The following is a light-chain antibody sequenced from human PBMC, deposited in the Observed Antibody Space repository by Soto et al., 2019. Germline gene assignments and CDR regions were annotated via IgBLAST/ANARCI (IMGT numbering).Light chain of an antibody. Sequence: EVVLTQSPGTLALSRGERATLSCRASQSVSSSYLAWYQHRPGQAPRLLIFGASSRATGIPDRFSGTGSGTDFTLTISRPEPEDFAVYYCQQYGNSPWTFGQGTKVDIK. CDR1: QSVSSSY. CDR2: GAS. CDR3: QQYGNSPWT. J-gene: IGKJ1*01. V-gene: IGKV3-20*01.